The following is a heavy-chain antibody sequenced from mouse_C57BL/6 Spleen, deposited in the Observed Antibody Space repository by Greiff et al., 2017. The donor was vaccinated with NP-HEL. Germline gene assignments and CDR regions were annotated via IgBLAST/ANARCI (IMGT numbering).Heavy chain of an antibody. D-gene: IGHD1-1*01. CDR1: GFTFSDYG. CDR2: ISSGSSTI. V-gene: IGHV5-17*01. J-gene: IGHJ3*01. Sequence: EVHLVESGGGLVKPGGSLKLSCAASGFTFSDYGMHWVRQAPEKGLEWVAYISSGSSTIYYADTVKGRFTISRDNAKNTLFLQMTSLRSEDTAMYYCARQDYGSSSSFAYWGQGTLVTVSA. CDR3: ARQDYGSSSSFAY.